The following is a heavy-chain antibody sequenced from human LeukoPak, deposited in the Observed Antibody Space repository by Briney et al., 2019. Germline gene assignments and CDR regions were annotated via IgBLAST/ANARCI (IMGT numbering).Heavy chain of an antibody. CDR3: AADPVVGATPYWYFDL. CDR2: IVVGSDNT. V-gene: IGHV1-58*02. J-gene: IGHJ2*01. D-gene: IGHD1-26*01. Sequence: SVKVSCKASGFPLSSSAIQWVRQARGERLEWIGLIVVGSDNTNYAQKFQERVTITRDMSTNTAYMELSSLRSEDTAVYYCAADPVVGATPYWYFDLWGRGTLVTVSS. CDR1: GFPLSSSA.